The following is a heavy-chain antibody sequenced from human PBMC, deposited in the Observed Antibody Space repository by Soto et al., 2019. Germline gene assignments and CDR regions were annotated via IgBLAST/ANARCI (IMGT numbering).Heavy chain of an antibody. CDR2: INAGGGNT. J-gene: IGHJ4*02. CDR1: GDTFTNYA. V-gene: IGHV1-3*01. D-gene: IGHD1-20*01. Sequence: GASVKVSCKASGDTFTNYALHWVRQAPGQRLEWMGWINAGGGNTAYSQKFQDRVTISRDTSANTTYMELSSLRSEDTAVYYCARAPQSYNWNYYDYWGQGTLVTVSS. CDR3: ARAPQSYNWNYYDY.